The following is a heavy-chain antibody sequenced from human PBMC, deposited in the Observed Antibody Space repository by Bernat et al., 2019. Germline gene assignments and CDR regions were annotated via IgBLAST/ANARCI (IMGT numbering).Heavy chain of an antibody. J-gene: IGHJ4*02. D-gene: IGHD3-22*01. CDR1: GFTFTNYG. V-gene: IGHV3-23*01. Sequence: EVQLLESGGGLVQPGGSLRLSCAASGFTFTNYGMNWVRQAPGKGLEWVSLVSGVGGRTYYADSVKGRFTISRDNSQNTLYLQMSSLRAEDTAVYYCATLAGLYYYDTSGYYFDYFDYCGQGTPVTVSS. CDR3: ATLAGLYYYDTSGYYFDYFDY. CDR2: VSGVGGRT.